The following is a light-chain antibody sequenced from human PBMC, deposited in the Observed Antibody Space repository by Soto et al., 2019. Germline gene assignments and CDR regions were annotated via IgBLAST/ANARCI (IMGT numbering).Light chain of an antibody. Sequence: QPVLTQPPSVSGAPGQRATISCTGNSSNIGAGYDVHWYQQLPGKAPKLLIFGNSHRPSGVPDRFFGSKSGTSASLAITGLQAEDEADYYCQSYDRSLSGSVFGGGTKLTVL. CDR1: SSNIGAGYD. CDR2: GNS. V-gene: IGLV1-40*01. CDR3: QSYDRSLSGSV. J-gene: IGLJ3*02.